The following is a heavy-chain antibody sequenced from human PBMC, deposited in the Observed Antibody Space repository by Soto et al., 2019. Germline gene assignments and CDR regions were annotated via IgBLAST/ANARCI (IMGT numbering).Heavy chain of an antibody. CDR2: FDPEDGET. D-gene: IGHD2-21*02. Sequence: ASVKVSCKVSGYTLTELSMHWVRQAPGKGLEWMGGFDPEDGETIYAQKFQGRVTMTEDTSTDTAYMELSSLRSEDTAVYYCATPRDVVVTAGGAFDIWGQGTMVTVS. CDR1: GYTLTELS. CDR3: ATPRDVVVTAGGAFDI. J-gene: IGHJ3*02. V-gene: IGHV1-24*01.